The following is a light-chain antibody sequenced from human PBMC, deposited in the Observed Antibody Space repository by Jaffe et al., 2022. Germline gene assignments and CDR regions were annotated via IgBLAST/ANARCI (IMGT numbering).Light chain of an antibody. V-gene: IGKV1-NL1*01. Sequence: DIQMTQSPSSLSASVGDRVTITCRASQGISNSLAWYQQKPGKAPKLLLYAASRLESGVPSRFSGSGSGTDYTLTISSLQPEDFATYYCQQYYSTPLFGQGTKLEIK. CDR2: AAS. J-gene: IGKJ2*01. CDR1: QGISNS. CDR3: QQYYSTPL.